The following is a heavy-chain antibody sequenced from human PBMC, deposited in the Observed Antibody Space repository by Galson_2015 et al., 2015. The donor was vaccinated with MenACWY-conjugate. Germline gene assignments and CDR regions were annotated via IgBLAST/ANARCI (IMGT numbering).Heavy chain of an antibody. CDR1: GFTFSNYA. CDR3: AKGSWEDS. V-gene: IGHV3-23*01. Sequence: SLRLSCAASGFTFSNYAMTWVRQAPGKGLEWVSEISKSGDSTNYADPVKGRFTISRDNSRNTLFLQMNSLRADDTAVYYCAKGSWEDSWGQGTLVTVSS. D-gene: IGHD1-26*01. J-gene: IGHJ4*02. CDR2: ISKSGDST.